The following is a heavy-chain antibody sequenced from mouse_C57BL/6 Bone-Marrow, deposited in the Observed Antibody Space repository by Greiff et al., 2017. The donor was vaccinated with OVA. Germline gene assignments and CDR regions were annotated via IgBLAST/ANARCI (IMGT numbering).Heavy chain of an antibody. J-gene: IGHJ1*03. Sequence: VQLQQPGAELVMPGASVKLSCKASGYTFTSYWMHWVKQRPGQGLEWIGEIDPSDSYNNYNQKFKGKCTLTVEKSSSKANMQLISLTSEDSAVYYSARYGGYYVPYFDVWGTGTTVTVSS. CDR1: GYTFTSYW. CDR2: IDPSDSYN. D-gene: IGHD2-3*01. V-gene: IGHV1-69*01. CDR3: ARYGGYYVPYFDV.